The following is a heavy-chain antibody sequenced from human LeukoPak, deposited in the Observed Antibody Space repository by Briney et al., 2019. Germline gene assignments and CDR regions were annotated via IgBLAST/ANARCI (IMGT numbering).Heavy chain of an antibody. CDR1: GFTFSSYG. D-gene: IGHD2/OR15-2a*01. Sequence: GRSLRLSCAASGFTFSSYGMHWVRQAPGKGLEWVAVISYDGSNKYYADSVKGRFTISRDNAQNSLFLQLNSLRAEDTAVYYCAREGPRGNSQFDYWGQGTLVTVSS. J-gene: IGHJ4*02. CDR2: ISYDGSNK. CDR3: AREGPRGNSQFDY. V-gene: IGHV3-30*03.